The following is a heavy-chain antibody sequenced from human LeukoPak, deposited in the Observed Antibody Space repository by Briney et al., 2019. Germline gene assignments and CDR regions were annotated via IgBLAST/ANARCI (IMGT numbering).Heavy chain of an antibody. Sequence: VASVKVSCKASGYTFTSYGISWVRQAPGQGLEWMGWISAYNGNTNYAQKLQGRGTMTTDTTTSTAYMELRSLRSDDTAVYYCARAVSSSWLLPFWGQGTLVTVSS. CDR1: GYTFTSYG. D-gene: IGHD6-13*01. CDR2: ISAYNGNT. CDR3: ARAVSSSWLLPF. J-gene: IGHJ4*02. V-gene: IGHV1-18*01.